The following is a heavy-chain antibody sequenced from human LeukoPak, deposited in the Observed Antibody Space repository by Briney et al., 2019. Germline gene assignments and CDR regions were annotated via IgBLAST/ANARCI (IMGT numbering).Heavy chain of an antibody. Sequence: GGSLRLSCAASGFTLSSYWMHWVRQAPGKVLVWVSRINSDGSSTSYADCVKGRFTISRDNAKNTLYLQMNSLRAEDTAVYYCARGHTAVTRHFDFWGQGTLVTVSS. V-gene: IGHV3-74*01. CDR1: GFTLSSYW. CDR3: ARGHTAVTRHFDF. J-gene: IGHJ4*02. D-gene: IGHD4-17*01. CDR2: INSDGSST.